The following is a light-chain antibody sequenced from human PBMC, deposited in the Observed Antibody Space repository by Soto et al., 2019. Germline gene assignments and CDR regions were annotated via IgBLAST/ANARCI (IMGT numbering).Light chain of an antibody. CDR3: CSYAGSSTYV. Sequence: QSVLTQPPSVSGSPGQSVTISCTGTSSDVGSYNRVSWYQQPPGTAPKLMIYEGSKRPSGVSNRFSGSKSGNTASLTISGLQAEDEADYYCCSYAGSSTYVFGTGTKLTVL. V-gene: IGLV2-23*01. CDR1: SSDVGSYNR. CDR2: EGS. J-gene: IGLJ1*01.